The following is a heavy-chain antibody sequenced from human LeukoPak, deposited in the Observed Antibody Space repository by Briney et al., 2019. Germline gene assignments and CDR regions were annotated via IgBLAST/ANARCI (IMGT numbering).Heavy chain of an antibody. J-gene: IGHJ3*02. CDR1: GFTFSDYW. Sequence: GGSLRLSCAASGFTFSDYWMSWVRQAPGEGLEWVTNIKEDGSEKYFVDSVKGRFTISRDNAKNSLYLQMNSLRAEDTAVYYCARTDALDIWGQGTMVTVSS. V-gene: IGHV3-7*01. CDR3: ARTDALDI. CDR2: IKEDGSEK.